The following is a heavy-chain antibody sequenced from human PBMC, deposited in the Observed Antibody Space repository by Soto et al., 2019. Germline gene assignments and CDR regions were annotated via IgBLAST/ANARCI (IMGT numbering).Heavy chain of an antibody. CDR3: ARSPRSIAAGGIDY. Sequence: QVQLQESGPGLVKPSGTLFLTCAVSGGSISSSNLWTWVRQPPGKGLEWIGEIYHGGSTNYNPSLKSRVTISVDKSKNQFSLRLSSVTAADTAVYYCARSPRSIAAGGIDYWGQGILVTVSS. CDR1: GGSISSSNL. V-gene: IGHV4-4*02. CDR2: IYHGGST. J-gene: IGHJ4*02. D-gene: IGHD6-13*01.